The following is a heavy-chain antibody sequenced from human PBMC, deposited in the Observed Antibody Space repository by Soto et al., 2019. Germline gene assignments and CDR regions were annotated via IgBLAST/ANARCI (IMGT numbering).Heavy chain of an antibody. V-gene: IGHV1-69*13. CDR1: GGTFSSYA. Sequence: ASVKVSCKASGGTFSSYAISWVRQAPGQGLEWMGGIIPIFGTANYAQKFQGRVTITADESTSTAYMELSSLRSEDTAVYYCATAPHYDFWSGPLTYYYYGMGVWGQGTTVTVS. CDR3: ATAPHYDFWSGPLTYYYYGMGV. CDR2: IIPIFGTA. D-gene: IGHD3-3*01. J-gene: IGHJ6*02.